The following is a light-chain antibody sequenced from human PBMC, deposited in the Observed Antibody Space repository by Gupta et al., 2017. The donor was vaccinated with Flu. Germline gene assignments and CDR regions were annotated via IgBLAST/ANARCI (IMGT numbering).Light chain of an antibody. CDR1: QSLRHSNGYNY. CDR2: LGS. J-gene: IGKJ1*01. V-gene: IGKV2-28*01. CDR3: KQSLQTPRT. Sequence: VTPGEPASISCRSSQSLRHSNGYNYLDWYLQKPGQSPQLLIYLGSNRASGVPDRFSGSGSGTDFTLKISRVEAEDVGVYYCKQSLQTPRTFGQGTKVEIK.